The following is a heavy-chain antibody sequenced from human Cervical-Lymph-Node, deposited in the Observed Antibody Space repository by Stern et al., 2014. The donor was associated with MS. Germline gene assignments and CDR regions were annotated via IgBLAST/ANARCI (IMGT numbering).Heavy chain of an antibody. J-gene: IGHJ6*02. CDR1: GYTFTSYY. CDR3: ARDFEAYYYYYGMDV. CDR2: INPSGGST. V-gene: IGHV1-46*01. Sequence: QLVQSGAEVKKPGASVKVSCKASGYTFTSYYMHWVRQAPGQGLEWMGIINPSGGSTSYAQKFQGRVTMTRDTSTSTVYMELSSLRSEDTAVYYCARDFEAYYYYYGMDVWGQGTTVTVSS.